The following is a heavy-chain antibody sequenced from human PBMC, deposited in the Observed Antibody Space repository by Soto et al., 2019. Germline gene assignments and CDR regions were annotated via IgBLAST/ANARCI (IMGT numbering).Heavy chain of an antibody. Sequence: GGSLRLSCAASGFTFSSYSMNWVRQAPGKGLEWVSSISSSSSYIYYADSVKGRFTISRDNAKNSLYLQMNSLRAEDTAVYYCARDSKNYDYVWGSYRLDYWGQGT. CDR2: ISSSSSYI. V-gene: IGHV3-21*01. J-gene: IGHJ4*02. CDR1: GFTFSSYS. D-gene: IGHD3-16*02. CDR3: ARDSKNYDYVWGSYRLDY.